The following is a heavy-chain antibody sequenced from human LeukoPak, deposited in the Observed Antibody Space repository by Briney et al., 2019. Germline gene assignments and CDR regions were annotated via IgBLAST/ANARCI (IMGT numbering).Heavy chain of an antibody. CDR3: ARGATKQWSLLTLGY. CDR1: GFTFSSYS. J-gene: IGHJ4*02. Sequence: GGSLRLSCAASGFTFSSYSMNWVRQAPGKGLEWVSYISGSSPIMSSSRSTIYYADSVKGRFTISRDNAKNSLYLQMNSLRAEDTAVYYCARGATKQWSLLTLGYWGQGTLVTVSS. D-gene: IGHD6-19*01. V-gene: IGHV3-48*01. CDR2: ISGSSPIMSSSRSTI.